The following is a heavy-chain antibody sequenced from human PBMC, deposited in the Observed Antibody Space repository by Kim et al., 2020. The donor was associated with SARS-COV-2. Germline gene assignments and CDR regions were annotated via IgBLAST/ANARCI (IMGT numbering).Heavy chain of an antibody. Sequence: YAQKLQGRVTMTTDTATSTAYMELRSLRSDDTAMYYCANQYSSHWGWFDPWGQGTLVTVSS. J-gene: IGHJ5*02. V-gene: IGHV1-18*01. D-gene: IGHD7-27*01. CDR3: ANQYSSHWGWFDP.